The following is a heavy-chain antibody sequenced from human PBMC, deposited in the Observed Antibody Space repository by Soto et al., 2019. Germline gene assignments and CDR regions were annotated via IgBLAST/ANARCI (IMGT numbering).Heavy chain of an antibody. V-gene: IGHV3-9*01. CDR1: GFTFDDFA. D-gene: IGHD5-18*01. Sequence: EVQLVESGGGLVQPGRSLRLSCAASGFTFDDFAMHWVRQAPGKGLEWVSGISWNSGSIGYADSVKGRFTISRDNAKNSLYLQMSSLRAEDTALSYCAKANTAMVTDSYYSMDVWGQGTTVTVSS. J-gene: IGHJ6*02. CDR2: ISWNSGSI. CDR3: AKANTAMVTDSYYSMDV.